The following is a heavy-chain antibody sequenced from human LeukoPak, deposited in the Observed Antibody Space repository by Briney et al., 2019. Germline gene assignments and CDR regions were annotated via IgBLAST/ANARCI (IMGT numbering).Heavy chain of an antibody. V-gene: IGHV4-38-2*01. CDR2: IYHSGST. CDR3: ARHVSGDYDFWSGYQRPFDY. Sequence: SETLSLTCAVSGYSISSGYYWGWIRQPPGKGLEWIGSIYHSGSTYYNPSLKSRVTISVDTSKNQFSLKLSSVTAADTAVYYCARHVSGDYDFWSGYQRPFDYWGQGILVTVSS. CDR1: GYSISSGYY. J-gene: IGHJ4*02. D-gene: IGHD3-3*01.